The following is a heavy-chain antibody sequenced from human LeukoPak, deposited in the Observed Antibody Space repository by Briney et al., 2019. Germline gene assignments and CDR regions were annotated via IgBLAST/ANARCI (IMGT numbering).Heavy chain of an antibody. CDR2: IKQDESER. Sequence: GGSLRLSCAASGFMFSSYWMSWVRRAPGKGLEWVANIKQDESERDYVDSVKGRFTISKDNAKNLLYLQMNILRAEDTAVYYCAREISSWYRTEGRFDPWGQGTLVTVSS. J-gene: IGHJ5*02. CDR3: AREISSWYRTEGRFDP. D-gene: IGHD6-13*01. CDR1: GFMFSSYW. V-gene: IGHV3-7*01.